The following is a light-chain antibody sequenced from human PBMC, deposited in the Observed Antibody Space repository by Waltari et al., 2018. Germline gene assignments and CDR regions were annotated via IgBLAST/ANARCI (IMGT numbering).Light chain of an antibody. J-gene: IGKJ4*01. V-gene: IGKV3-15*01. CDR1: QSVSSN. Sequence: EIVMTQSPATLYVSPGERATLSCRASQSVSSNLAWYQQKPGQAPRLLIYGASTRATGIPARFSGSGSGTEFTLTISSLQSEDFAVYYCQQYNNWPPGFGGGTKVEIK. CDR2: GAS. CDR3: QQYNNWPPG.